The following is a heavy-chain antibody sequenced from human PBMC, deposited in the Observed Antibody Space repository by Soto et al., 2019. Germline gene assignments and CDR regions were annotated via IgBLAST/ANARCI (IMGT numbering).Heavy chain of an antibody. Sequence: ASVKVSCKASGYTFTSYGISWVRQAPGQGLEWMGWISAYNGNTNYAQKLQGRVTMTTDTSTSTAYMELRSLRSDDTAVYYCARDATYSSSWNRYYYYRMDVWGQGTTVTVSS. CDR3: ARDATYSSSWNRYYYYRMDV. CDR2: ISAYNGNT. D-gene: IGHD6-13*01. V-gene: IGHV1-18*04. CDR1: GYTFTSYG. J-gene: IGHJ6*02.